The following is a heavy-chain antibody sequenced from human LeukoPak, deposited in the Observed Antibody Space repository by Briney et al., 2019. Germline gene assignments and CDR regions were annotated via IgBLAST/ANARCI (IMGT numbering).Heavy chain of an antibody. CDR2: INSDGSST. CDR3: ARARYGGNYYFDY. D-gene: IGHD4-23*01. CDR1: GFTFSSYW. V-gene: IGHV3-74*01. Sequence: GGSLRLSCAASGFTFSSYWMHWVRQAPGKGLVWVSRINSDGSSTSYADSVEGRFTISRDNAKNTLYLQMNSLRAEDTAVYYCARARYGGNYYFDYWGQGTLVTVSS. J-gene: IGHJ4*02.